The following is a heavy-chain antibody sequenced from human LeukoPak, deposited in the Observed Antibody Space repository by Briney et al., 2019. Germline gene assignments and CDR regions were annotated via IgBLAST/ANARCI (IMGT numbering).Heavy chain of an antibody. D-gene: IGHD4-11*01. CDR1: GFTFGNDG. J-gene: IGHJ4*02. Sequence: GGSLRLSCAASGFTFGNDGMHWVRQAPGKGPEWGSVIWYDGSNEYYADSVKRRFTISRDNSKNTLYLQMNSLRAEDTAVYFCARGVTTADYWGQGTLVTVSS. CDR2: IWYDGSNE. V-gene: IGHV3-33*01. CDR3: ARGVTTADY.